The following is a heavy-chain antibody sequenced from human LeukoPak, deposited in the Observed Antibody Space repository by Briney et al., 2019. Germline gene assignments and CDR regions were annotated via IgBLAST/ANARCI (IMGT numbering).Heavy chain of an antibody. Sequence: ASVKVSCKVSGYTFTELSMHWVRQAPGEGLEWMGGFDPEEGETIYAQKFQGRVTMTEDTSTDTAYMELSSLRPEDTAVYYCATVWPWGLLQRRIPYWGQGTLVTVSS. CDR1: GYTFTELS. D-gene: IGHD1-1*01. CDR3: ATVWPWGLLQRRIPY. CDR2: FDPEEGET. J-gene: IGHJ4*02. V-gene: IGHV1-24*01.